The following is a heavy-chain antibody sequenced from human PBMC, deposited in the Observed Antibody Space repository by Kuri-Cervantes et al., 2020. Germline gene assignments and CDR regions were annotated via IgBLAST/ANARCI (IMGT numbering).Heavy chain of an antibody. J-gene: IGHJ6*03. CDR1: GFTFSFYS. CDR3: ARDGVEASTLFGESDYYYMDV. Sequence: GGSLRLSCRASGFTFSFYSMNWVRQAPGKGLEWVSSISRSSTYIYSTDSVKGRFTISRDNAKNSLFLQMNSLRAEDTAVYYCARDGVEASTLFGESDYYYMDVWGKGTTVTVSS. CDR2: ISRSSTYI. V-gene: IGHV3-21*01. D-gene: IGHD3-10*02.